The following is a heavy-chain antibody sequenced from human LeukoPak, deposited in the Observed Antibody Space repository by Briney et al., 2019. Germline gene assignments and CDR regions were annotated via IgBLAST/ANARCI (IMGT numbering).Heavy chain of an antibody. CDR3: ARGLRYFDWLSNWFDP. CDR2: INHSGST. D-gene: IGHD3-9*01. CDR1: GGSFSGYY. V-gene: IGHV4-34*01. J-gene: IGHJ5*02. Sequence: PSETLSLTCAVYGGSFSGYYWSWIRQPPGKGLEWIGEINHSGSTNYNPSLKSRVTISVDTSKNQFSLKLSSVTAADTAVYYCARGLRYFDWLSNWFDPWGQGTLVTVSS.